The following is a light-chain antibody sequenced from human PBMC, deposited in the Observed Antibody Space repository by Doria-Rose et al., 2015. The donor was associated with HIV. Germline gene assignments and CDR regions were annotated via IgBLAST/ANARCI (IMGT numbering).Light chain of an antibody. Sequence: LTQSLGTLSLSPGERATLSCRASQSFSSTYLAWYQQKPGQAPSLLIYDGSTRATGIPDRFSASGSGTDFTLTINGLEPEDFALYYCYQYGTSWTFGQGTKVEI. J-gene: IGKJ1*01. V-gene: IGKV3-20*01. CDR3: YQYGTSWT. CDR2: DGS. CDR1: QSFSSTY.